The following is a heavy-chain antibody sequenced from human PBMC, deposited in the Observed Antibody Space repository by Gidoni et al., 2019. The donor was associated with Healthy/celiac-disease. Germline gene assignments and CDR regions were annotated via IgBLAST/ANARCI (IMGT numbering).Heavy chain of an antibody. J-gene: IGHJ4*02. CDR2: ISWNSGSI. V-gene: IGHV3-9*01. CDR1: GFTFDDYA. D-gene: IGHD2-2*01. CDR3: AKDSELGYCSSTSCRPYYFDY. Sequence: EVQLVESGGGLVQPGRSLRLSCAASGFTFDDYAMHWVRQAPGKGLELVSGISWNSGSIGYADSVKGRFTISRDNAKNSLYLQMNSLRAEDTALYYCAKDSELGYCSSTSCRPYYFDYWGQGTLVTVSS.